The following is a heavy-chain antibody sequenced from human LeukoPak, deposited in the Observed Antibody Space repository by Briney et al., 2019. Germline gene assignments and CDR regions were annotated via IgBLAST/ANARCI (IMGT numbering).Heavy chain of an antibody. CDR3: ARQVWDYYCSGSYRRAFYYYGMDV. D-gene: IGHD3-10*01. CDR1: GGSISSYY. CDR2: IYYSGST. V-gene: IGHV4-59*08. Sequence: SETLSLTCTVSGGSISSYYWSWIRQPPGKGLEWIGYIYYSGSTNYNPSLKSRVIISVDTSKNQFSLKLSSVTAADTAVYYCARQVWDYYCSGSYRRAFYYYGMDVWGQGTTVTVSS. J-gene: IGHJ6*02.